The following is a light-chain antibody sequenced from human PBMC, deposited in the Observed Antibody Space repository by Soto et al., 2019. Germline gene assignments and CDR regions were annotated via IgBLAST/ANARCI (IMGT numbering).Light chain of an antibody. V-gene: IGLV1-40*01. CDR2: GNT. Sequence: QPVLTQPPSVSGAPGQRVTISCTGSSSNIGAGYDVHWYQQLPGTAPKLLIYGNTNRPSGFPDRFSGSKSVPSASLAITGLQAEDEADYYCQSYDSSLSCWVFGGGTKLTVL. CDR3: QSYDSSLSCWV. J-gene: IGLJ3*02. CDR1: SSNIGAGYD.